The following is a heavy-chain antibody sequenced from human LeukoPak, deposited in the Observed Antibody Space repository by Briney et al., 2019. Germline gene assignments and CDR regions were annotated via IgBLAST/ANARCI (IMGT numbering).Heavy chain of an antibody. D-gene: IGHD6-13*01. CDR3: AKSIIKQQLAPFDY. J-gene: IGHJ4*02. V-gene: IGHV3-30*18. CDR2: ISYDGSNK. Sequence: GWSLRLSCAASGFTFSSYSMHWVRQAPGKGLAGVAVISYDGSNKYYADSVKGRHTISRDNSKNTLYLQMNSLRAEDTAVYYCAKSIIKQQLAPFDYWGQGTLVTASS. CDR1: GFTFSSYS.